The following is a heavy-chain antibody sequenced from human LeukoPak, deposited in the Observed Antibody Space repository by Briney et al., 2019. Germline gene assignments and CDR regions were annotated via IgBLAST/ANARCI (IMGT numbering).Heavy chain of an antibody. D-gene: IGHD3-22*01. V-gene: IGHV3-23*01. CDR2: ISGSGGST. Sequence: GGSLRLSCAASGFTFSSYGMSWVRQAPGKGLEWVSAISGSGGSTYYADSVKGRFTISRDNSKNTLYLQMNSLRAEDTAVYYCAKGIYDSSGYYTYWGQGTLVTVSS. CDR3: AKGIYDSSGYYTY. CDR1: GFTFSSYG. J-gene: IGHJ4*02.